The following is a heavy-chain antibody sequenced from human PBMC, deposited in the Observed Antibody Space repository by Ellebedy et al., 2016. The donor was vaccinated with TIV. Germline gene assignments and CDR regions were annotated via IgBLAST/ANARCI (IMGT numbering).Heavy chain of an antibody. CDR1: GFHFADYG. J-gene: IGHJ6*02. CDR3: SRTVNYGSANHYQPAMAFYYGMDV. V-gene: IGHV3-49*04. Sequence: GESLKISCRGSGFHFADYGLTWVRQAPGKGLEWVAFFRSKRYGGTTEYSASVKGRFTISRDDAESVAYLQMNSLKTEDTAIYYCSRTVNYGSANHYQPAMAFYYGMDVWGQGTTVAVSS. CDR2: FRSKRYGGTT. D-gene: IGHD3-10*01.